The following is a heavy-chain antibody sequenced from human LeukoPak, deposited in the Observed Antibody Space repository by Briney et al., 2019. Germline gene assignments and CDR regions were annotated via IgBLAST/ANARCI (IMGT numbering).Heavy chain of an antibody. CDR3: VSFYESY. J-gene: IGHJ4*02. D-gene: IGHD2-2*01. V-gene: IGHV3-74*01. CDR2: INSDGSWT. Sequence: GGPLRLSCAASGNYWMHWVRQAPGKGLVWVSHINSDGSWTSYADSVKGRFTISKDNAKNTVYLQMNNLRAEDTAVYYCVSFYESYWGRGTLVAVSS. CDR1: GNYW.